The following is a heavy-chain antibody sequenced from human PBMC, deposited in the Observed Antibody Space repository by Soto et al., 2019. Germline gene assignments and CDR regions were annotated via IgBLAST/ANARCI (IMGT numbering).Heavy chain of an antibody. CDR3: ARGGVLNWFDP. CDR2: INSDGSST. V-gene: IGHV3-74*01. CDR1: GFTFSSYW. Sequence: EVQLVESGGGLVQPGGSLRLSCAASGFTFSSYWMHWVRQVPGKGLVWVSRINSDGSSTSYADSVKGRFTISRDNAKNTLDLQMNILRDEDTAVYYCARGGVLNWFDPWGQGTLVTVSS. D-gene: IGHD3-16*01. J-gene: IGHJ5*02.